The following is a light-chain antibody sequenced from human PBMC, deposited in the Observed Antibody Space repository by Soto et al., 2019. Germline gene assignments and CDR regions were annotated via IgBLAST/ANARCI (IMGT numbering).Light chain of an antibody. CDR2: RAS. Sequence: DIVLTQSPGTLSLSPGGRATLSCRASQTLSGSYLAWYQQRPGQAPRLLIYRASRRATGIPDRFSARGSGTDFTLTISRLEPEDFAVYYCQQYGNSPRTFGPGTKVDIK. CDR1: QTLSGSY. CDR3: QQYGNSPRT. V-gene: IGKV3-20*01. J-gene: IGKJ3*01.